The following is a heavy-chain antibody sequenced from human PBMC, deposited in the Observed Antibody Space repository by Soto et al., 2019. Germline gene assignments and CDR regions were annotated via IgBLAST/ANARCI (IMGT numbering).Heavy chain of an antibody. CDR1: GYTFTGYY. V-gene: IGHV1-2*02. D-gene: IGHD6-19*01. Sequence: GASVKVSCKASGYTFTGYYMHWVRQAPGQGLEWMEWINTNSGDTNYAQKLQGRVTMTTDTSTSTAYMELRSLRSDDTAVYYCARRQWLVGGYYYGMDVWGQGTTVTVSS. J-gene: IGHJ6*02. CDR3: ARRQWLVGGYYYGMDV. CDR2: INTNSGDT.